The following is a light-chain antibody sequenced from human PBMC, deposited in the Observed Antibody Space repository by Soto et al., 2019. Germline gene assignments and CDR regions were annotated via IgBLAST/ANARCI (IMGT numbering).Light chain of an antibody. CDR3: QTWCTGIHGV. CDR1: SGHSSYA. J-gene: IGLJ3*02. CDR2: LNSDGSH. Sequence: QLVLTQSPSASASLEASVKLTCTLSSGHSSYAIAWHQQQPEKGPRYLMKLNSDGSHSKGDGIPDRFSGSSSGAERYLTISSLQSEDEADYYCQTWCTGIHGVFGGGTKLTVL. V-gene: IGLV4-69*01.